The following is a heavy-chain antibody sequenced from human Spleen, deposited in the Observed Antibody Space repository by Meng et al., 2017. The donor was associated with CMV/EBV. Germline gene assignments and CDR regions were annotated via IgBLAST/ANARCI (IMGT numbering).Heavy chain of an antibody. J-gene: IGHJ6*02. CDR2: IYYSGST. D-gene: IGHD1-14*01. CDR3: ASLLTDYGMDV. V-gene: IGHV4-59*01. Sequence: GSLRLSCTVSGGSISSYYWSWIRQPPGKGLEWIGYIYYSGSTNYNPSLKSRVTISVDTSKNQFSLKLGSVTAADTAVYYCASLLTDYGMDVWGQGTTVTSP. CDR1: GGSISSYY.